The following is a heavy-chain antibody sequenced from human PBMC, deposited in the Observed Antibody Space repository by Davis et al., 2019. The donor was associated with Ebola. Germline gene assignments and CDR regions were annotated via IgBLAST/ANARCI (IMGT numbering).Heavy chain of an antibody. D-gene: IGHD2-2*01. J-gene: IGHJ4*02. CDR1: GFTVSSYE. V-gene: IGHV3-21*01. Sequence: GGSLRLSCAASGFTVSSYEMNWVRQAPGKGLEWVSSISSSSSYIYYADSVKGRFTISRDNAKNSLYLQMNSLRAEDTAVYYCATGGSSDYWGQGTLVTVSS. CDR2: ISSSSSYI. CDR3: ATGGSSDY.